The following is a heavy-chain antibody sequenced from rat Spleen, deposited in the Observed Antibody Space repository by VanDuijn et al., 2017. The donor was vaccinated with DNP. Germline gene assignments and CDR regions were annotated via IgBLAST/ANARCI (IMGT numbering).Heavy chain of an antibody. CDR3: ARPDY. V-gene: IGHV5-25*01. CDR1: GFTFSDYY. CDR2: INTDGDTT. Sequence: EVQLVETGGGLVQPGRSMKLSCVASGFTFSDYYMAWVRQAPGKGLEWVASINTDGDTTYYPDSVKGRFTLSRDGAKSSLYLQMNSLKSEDTATYYCARPDYWGQGVMVTVSS. J-gene: IGHJ2*01.